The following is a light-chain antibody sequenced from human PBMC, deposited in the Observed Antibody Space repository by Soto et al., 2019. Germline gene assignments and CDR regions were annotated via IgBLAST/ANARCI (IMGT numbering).Light chain of an antibody. CDR1: QSVSNSF. J-gene: IGKJ2*01. CDR2: GAS. V-gene: IGKV3-20*01. Sequence: EIVLTQSPGTLSLSPGERATLSCRASQSVSNSFLVWYQQKPGQAPRLLIYGASSRATGIPDRFSGSGSGTDFTLTISRLEPEDFAVYYCQQYGSYPPTFGQGTNLEIK. CDR3: QQYGSYPPT.